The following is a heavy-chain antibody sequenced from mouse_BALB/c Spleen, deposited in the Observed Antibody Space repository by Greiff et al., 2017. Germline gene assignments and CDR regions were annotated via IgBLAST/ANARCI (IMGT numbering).Heavy chain of an antibody. CDR2: VNPYNGGT. J-gene: IGHJ2*01. CDR1: GYTFTDYY. Sequence: EVQLQQSGPELVKPGALVKMSCKASGYTFTDYYMDWVKQSHGESFEWIGRVNPYNGGTSYNQKFKGKATLTVDKSSSTAYMEHNSLTSEDSAVYYCARGGSAYWGQGTTLTVSS. D-gene: IGHD1-1*01. V-gene: IGHV1-19*01. CDR3: ARGGSAY.